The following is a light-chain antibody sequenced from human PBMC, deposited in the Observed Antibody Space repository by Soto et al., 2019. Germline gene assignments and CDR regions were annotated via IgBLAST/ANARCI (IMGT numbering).Light chain of an antibody. CDR3: QHYNNWIGT. CDR2: QTS. J-gene: IGKJ4*01. V-gene: IGKV3-11*01. Sequence: EIVLTQSPATLSSFPGDRVTLSCRASQYINTRLAWYQHRPGQAPRLLIYQTSIRAAGIPARFSASGSGTDFTLTISHVQPEDFAVYYCQHYNNWIGTFGGGTKVDIK. CDR1: QYINTR.